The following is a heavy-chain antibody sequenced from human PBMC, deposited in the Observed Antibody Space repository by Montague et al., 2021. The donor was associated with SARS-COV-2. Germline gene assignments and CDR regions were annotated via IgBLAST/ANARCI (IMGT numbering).Heavy chain of an antibody. Sequence: SETLSLTCTVSGDSTSCPNCYWGWIRQAPGKGLDWIGTIYNSGTTYYXXXFKSRLTISIDTSKNQFSLKLTSVTAADTAVYYCARHRNYGDHSLDNWFHPWGQGTLITVSS. CDR1: GDSTSCPNCY. CDR2: IYNSGTT. CDR3: ARHRNYGDHSLDNWFHP. D-gene: IGHD4-17*01. V-gene: IGHV4-39*01. J-gene: IGHJ5*02.